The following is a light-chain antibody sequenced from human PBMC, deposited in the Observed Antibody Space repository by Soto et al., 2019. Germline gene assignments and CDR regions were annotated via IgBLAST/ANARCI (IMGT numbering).Light chain of an antibody. V-gene: IGLV2-18*02. CDR1: SSDVGSYNR. J-gene: IGLJ1*01. Sequence: QSALTQPPSVSGSPGQSVTMSCTGTSSDVGSYNRVSWYQQPPGTAPKLMIHEVSNRPSGVPDRFSGSKSGNTASLTISGLQAEDEADYYCSSYTSSGTRVFGTGTKLTVL. CDR3: SSYTSSGTRV. CDR2: EVS.